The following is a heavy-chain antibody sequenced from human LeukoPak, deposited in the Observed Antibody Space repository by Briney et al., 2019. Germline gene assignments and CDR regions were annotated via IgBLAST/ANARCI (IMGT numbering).Heavy chain of an antibody. Sequence: PGRSLRLSCAASGFMFSGYSMDWVRQAPGKGLEWVSYISSSGGGTHYTDSVKGRFTISRDNAKNSLYLQMNSLRAEDTAVYYCARGRQGYHFDYWGQGTLVTVSS. J-gene: IGHJ4*02. CDR3: ARGRQGYHFDY. CDR2: ISSSGGGT. D-gene: IGHD5-18*01. V-gene: IGHV3-48*01. CDR1: GFMFSGYS.